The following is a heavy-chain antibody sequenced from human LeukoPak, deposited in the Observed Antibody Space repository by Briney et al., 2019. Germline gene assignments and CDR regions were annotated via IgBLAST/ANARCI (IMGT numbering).Heavy chain of an antibody. V-gene: IGHV4-4*07. CDR1: GGSINNYY. Sequence: PSETLSLTCTVSGGSINNYYWNWIRQPAGKGLEWIGRIYTSGSTSYNSSLKSRVTMSVDTSKNQFSLKLSSVTAADTAVYYCARDVGGYNYGYSLDYWGQGTLVSVSS. CDR2: IYTSGST. J-gene: IGHJ4*02. D-gene: IGHD5-18*01. CDR3: ARDVGGYNYGYSLDY.